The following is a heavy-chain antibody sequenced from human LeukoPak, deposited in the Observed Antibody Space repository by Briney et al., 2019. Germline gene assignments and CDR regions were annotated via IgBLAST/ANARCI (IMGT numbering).Heavy chain of an antibody. V-gene: IGHV4-59*08. CDR1: GGSISSYY. D-gene: IGHD3-10*01. CDR2: IYYSGGT. CDR3: ARTTYYYGSGSYGFDP. J-gene: IGHJ5*02. Sequence: SETLSLTCTVSGGSISSYYWSWIRHPPGKGLERIGYIYYSGGTNYNPSLKSRVTISVDTSKNHFSLKLSSVTAADTAVYYCARTTYYYGSGSYGFDPWGQGTLVTVSS.